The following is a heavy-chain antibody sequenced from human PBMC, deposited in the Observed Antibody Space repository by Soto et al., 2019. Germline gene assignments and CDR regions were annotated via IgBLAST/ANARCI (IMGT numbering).Heavy chain of an antibody. CDR1: GFTFSSYG. V-gene: IGHV3-30*18. J-gene: IGHJ6*02. Sequence: QVQLVESGGGVVQPGRSLRLSCAASGFTFSSYGMHWVRQAPGKGLEWVAVISYDGSNKYYADSVKGRFIISRDNSKNTLYLQMNSLRAEDTAVYYCAKDRSCSSTSCYNEGYYYYGMDVWGQGTTVTVSS. CDR2: ISYDGSNK. CDR3: AKDRSCSSTSCYNEGYYYYGMDV. D-gene: IGHD2-2*02.